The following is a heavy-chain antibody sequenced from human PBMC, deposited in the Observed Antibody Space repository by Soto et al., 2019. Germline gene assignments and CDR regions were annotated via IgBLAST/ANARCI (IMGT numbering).Heavy chain of an antibody. Sequence: SAKVSCKASGGTFSSYAISWVRQAPGQGLEWMGGIIPIFGTANYAQKFQGRVTITADESTSTAYMELSSLRSEDTAVYYCARVPSDNVDTAMVIDYWGQGTLVPVSS. CDR1: GGTFSSYA. V-gene: IGHV1-69*13. CDR2: IIPIFGTA. CDR3: ARVPSDNVDTAMVIDY. J-gene: IGHJ4*02. D-gene: IGHD5-18*01.